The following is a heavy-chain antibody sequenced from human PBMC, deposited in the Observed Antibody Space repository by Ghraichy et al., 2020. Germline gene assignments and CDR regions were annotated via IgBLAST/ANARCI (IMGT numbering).Heavy chain of an antibody. J-gene: IGHJ6*03. V-gene: IGHV4-61*02. CDR3: AREDPYYMDV. CDR2: IYPSGST. Sequence: TLSLTCTVSGGSISSAGYYWSWIRQPAGKGLEWIGRIYPSGSTSYNPSLESRVTISVDTSKSQFSLRLSSVTAADTAVYYCAREDPYYMDVWGKGTTITVSS. CDR1: GGSISSAGYY.